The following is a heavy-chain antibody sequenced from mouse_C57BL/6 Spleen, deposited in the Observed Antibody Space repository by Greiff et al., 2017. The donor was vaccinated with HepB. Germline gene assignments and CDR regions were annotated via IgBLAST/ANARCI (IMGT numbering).Heavy chain of an antibody. V-gene: IGHV1-7*01. D-gene: IGHD1-1*01. J-gene: IGHJ1*03. Sequence: QVQLKESGAELAKPGASVKLSCKASGYTFTSYWMHWVKQRPGQGLEWIGYINPSSGYTKYNQKFKDKATLTADKSSSTAYMQLSSLTYEDSAVYYCARSITTVVENWYFDVWGTGTTVTVSS. CDR1: GYTFTSYW. CDR2: INPSSGYT. CDR3: ARSITTVVENWYFDV.